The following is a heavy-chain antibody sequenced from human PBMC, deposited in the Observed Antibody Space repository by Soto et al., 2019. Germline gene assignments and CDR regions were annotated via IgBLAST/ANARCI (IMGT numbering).Heavy chain of an antibody. D-gene: IGHD1-7*01. Sequence: ASVKVSCKSSGYTFTSCGIIWVRQAPGQGLEWMGWISAYNGNTNYAQKLQGRVTMTTDTSTSTAYMELRSLRSDDTAVYYCARDELPYTPNFDYWGQGTLVNLSA. J-gene: IGHJ4*02. V-gene: IGHV1-18*01. CDR1: GYTFTSCG. CDR3: ARDELPYTPNFDY. CDR2: ISAYNGNT.